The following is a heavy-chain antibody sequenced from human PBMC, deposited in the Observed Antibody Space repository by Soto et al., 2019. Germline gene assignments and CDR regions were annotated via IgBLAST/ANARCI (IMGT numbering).Heavy chain of an antibody. Sequence: QVQLVQSGAELKMPGSSVKISCKASAGTLSSYTFGWVRQAPGQDLERMGGFIRLFGTADYAQRFQDRLTITADQSTSTAYMELSSLRSEDTAAYYCAREGFSGSYFPNWGQGTLVTVSS. CDR1: AGTLSSYT. CDR3: AREGFSGSYFPN. D-gene: IGHD1-26*01. CDR2: FIRLFGTA. V-gene: IGHV1-69*01. J-gene: IGHJ1*01.